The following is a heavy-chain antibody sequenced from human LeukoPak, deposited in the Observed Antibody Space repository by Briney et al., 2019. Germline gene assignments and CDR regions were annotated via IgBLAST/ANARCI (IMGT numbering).Heavy chain of an antibody. Sequence: SETLSLTCTVSGGSISSNTYFWGWIRQPPGKGLEWTGNIYFSGSTYYNPSLKSRVTISVDTSKNQFSLTLNSVTAADTAVYYCAGALRGSGWSHAYYFDYWGQGSLVTVSS. V-gene: IGHV4-39*07. J-gene: IGHJ4*02. CDR3: AGALRGSGWSHAYYFDY. CDR1: GGSISSNTYF. CDR2: IYFSGST. D-gene: IGHD6-19*01.